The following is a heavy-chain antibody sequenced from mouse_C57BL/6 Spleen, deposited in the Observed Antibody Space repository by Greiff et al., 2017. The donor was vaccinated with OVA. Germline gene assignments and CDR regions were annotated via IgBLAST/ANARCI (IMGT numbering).Heavy chain of an antibody. CDR1: GYTFTSYW. CDR2: IYPGSGST. D-gene: IGHD1-1*01. V-gene: IGHV1-55*01. CDR3: ARRGGVTTVVDGYFDV. Sequence: QVQLQQPGAELVKPGASVKMSCKASGYTFTSYWITWVKQRPGQGLEWIGDIYPGSGSTNYNEKFKSKATLTVDTSSSTAYMQRSSLTSEDSAVYDCARRGGVTTVVDGYFDVWGTGTTVTVSS. J-gene: IGHJ1*03.